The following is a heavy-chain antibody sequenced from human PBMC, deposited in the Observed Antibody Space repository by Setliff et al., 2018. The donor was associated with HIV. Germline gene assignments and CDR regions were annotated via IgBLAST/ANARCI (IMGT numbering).Heavy chain of an antibody. D-gene: IGHD6-6*01. CDR3: TRELNGHTSSHYYFGLDV. J-gene: IGHJ6*02. CDR2: IGTGGDT. CDR1: GFIFSNHD. Sequence: GGSLRLSCEASGFIFSNHDFHWVRQAAAEGLEWVSAIGTGGDTYYADSVKGRFTISRENAKNSLYLQMNNVRAGDTAVYYCTRELNGHTSSHYYFGLDVWGQGTTVTVSS. V-gene: IGHV3-13*01.